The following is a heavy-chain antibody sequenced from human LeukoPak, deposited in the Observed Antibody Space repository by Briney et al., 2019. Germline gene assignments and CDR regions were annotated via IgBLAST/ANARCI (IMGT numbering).Heavy chain of an antibody. D-gene: IGHD1-26*01. CDR1: GYTFTNYG. CDR2: ISGYNGYT. V-gene: IGHV1-18*01. CDR3: ARDGSEEWELLLDY. Sequence: AASVKVSCKASGYTFTNYGISWVRQAPGQGLEWMGWISGYNGYTKSAQNLQGRVTMTTDTSTSTAYMELRSLRSDDTAVYYCARDGSEEWELLLDYWGQGTLVTVSS. J-gene: IGHJ4*02.